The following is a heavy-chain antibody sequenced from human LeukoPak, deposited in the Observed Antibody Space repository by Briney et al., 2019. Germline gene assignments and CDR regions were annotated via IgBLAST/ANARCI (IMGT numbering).Heavy chain of an antibody. V-gene: IGHV1-18*01. CDR3: ARDNGYCTNGVCYNNFDY. CDR1: GYTFTSYG. D-gene: IGHD2-8*01. CDR2: ISAYNGNT. J-gene: IGHJ4*02. Sequence: ASVKVSCKASGYTFTSYGISWVRQAPGQGLEWMGWISAYNGNTNYAQKLQGRVTMTTDTSTSTAYMGLRSLRSDDTAVYYCARDNGYCTNGVCYNNFDYWGQGTLVTVSS.